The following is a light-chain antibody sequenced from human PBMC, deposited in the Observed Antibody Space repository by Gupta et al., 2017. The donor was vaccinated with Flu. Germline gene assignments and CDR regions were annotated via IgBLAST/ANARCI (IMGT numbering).Light chain of an antibody. J-gene: IGLJ3*02. Sequence: QSITISCTGTSSDIGGFNYVYWYQQHSGKAPKLIIYEVSRPSGVSYRFSGSKFGNTASLTISGLQAEDEADYYCSSYTTSDTWVFGGGTKLTVL. V-gene: IGLV2-14*01. CDR1: SSDIGGFNY. CDR2: EVS. CDR3: SSYTTSDTWV.